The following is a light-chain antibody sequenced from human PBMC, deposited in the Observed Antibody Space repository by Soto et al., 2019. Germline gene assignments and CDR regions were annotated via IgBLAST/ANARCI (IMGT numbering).Light chain of an antibody. CDR1: KSDVGGYNY. CDR3: SSYSSTSTLGL. J-gene: IGLJ3*02. V-gene: IGLV2-14*01. CDR2: DVS. Sequence: QSVLTQPASVSGSLGQSITISCTGTKSDVGGYNYVSWYQQYPGKAPKPIIFDVSNRPSGVSNRFSGSKSGNTAALTISGLQAEDEADYYCSSYSSTSTLGLFGGGTKLTVL.